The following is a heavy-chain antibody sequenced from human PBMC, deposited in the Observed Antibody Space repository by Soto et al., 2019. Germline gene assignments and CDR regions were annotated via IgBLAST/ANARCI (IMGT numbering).Heavy chain of an antibody. CDR2: IVVGSGNT. CDR3: AATPYYYDSSGYYYMDLFAFDI. D-gene: IGHD3-22*01. J-gene: IGHJ3*02. V-gene: IGHV1-58*01. Sequence: GASVKVSCKASGFTFTSSAVQWVRQARGQRLEWIGWIVVGSGNTNYAQKFQERVTITRDMSTSTAYMELSSLRSEDTAVYYCAATPYYYDSSGYYYMDLFAFDIWGQGTMVTVSS. CDR1: GFTFTSSA.